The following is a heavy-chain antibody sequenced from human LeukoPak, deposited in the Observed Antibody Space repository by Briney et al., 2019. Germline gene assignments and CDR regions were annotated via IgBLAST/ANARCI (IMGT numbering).Heavy chain of an antibody. CDR2: IYTSGST. D-gene: IGHD4-17*01. V-gene: IGHV4-4*07. J-gene: IGHJ5*02. CDR1: GNSFGDYY. CDR3: TRDTGTTGEVKFDP. Sequence: SETLSLTRTVSGNSFGDYYWSWIRQPAGKGLEWIGRIYTSGSTTYNPSLKSRVTMSVDTSKSQFSLNLMSVTAADTAVYYCTRDTGTTGEVKFDPWGQGTLVTVSS.